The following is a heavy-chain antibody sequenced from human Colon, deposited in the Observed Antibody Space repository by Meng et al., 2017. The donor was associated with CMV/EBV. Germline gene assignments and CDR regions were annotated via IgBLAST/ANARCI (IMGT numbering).Heavy chain of an antibody. CDR3: AKDSLTTYNWFDP. CDR1: GFTFTQYP. D-gene: IGHD4-17*01. J-gene: IGHJ5*02. Sequence: ATSGFTFTQYPMTWVRQAPGKGLEWLSGISNSGAATYYADAVKGWFTISRDNTKNTLYLQMHSLRVEDSALYYCAKDSLTTYNWFDPWGQGTLVTVSS. V-gene: IGHV3-23*01. CDR2: ISNSGAAT.